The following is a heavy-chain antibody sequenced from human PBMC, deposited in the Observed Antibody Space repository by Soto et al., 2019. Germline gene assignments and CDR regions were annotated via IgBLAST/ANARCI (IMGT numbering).Heavy chain of an antibody. CDR1: GSTFSRFA. CDR3: AKDSLGDYYYYGLDV. CDR2: IGGSGGTT. D-gene: IGHD2-15*01. Sequence: EVQLLESGGGLVQPGGSLRLSCAASGSTFSRFAMNWVRQAPGKGLEWVSGIGGSGGTTYYADSVKGRFTISRDNSKNTLFLQMNSLRAEDTAVYYCAKDSLGDYYYYGLDVWGQGTTVTVSS. V-gene: IGHV3-23*01. J-gene: IGHJ6*02.